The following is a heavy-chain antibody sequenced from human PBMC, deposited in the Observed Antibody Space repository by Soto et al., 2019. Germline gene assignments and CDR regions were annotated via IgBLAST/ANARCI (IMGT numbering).Heavy chain of an antibody. Sequence: GGSLRLSCAASGFTFSSYAMSWVRQAPGKGLEWVSAISGSGGSTYYADSVKGRFTISRDNSKNTLYLQMNSLRAEDTAVYYCAKDEIARGRGTTKGYAFDIWGQGTMVTVSS. CDR3: AKDEIARGRGTTKGYAFDI. CDR1: GFTFSSYA. J-gene: IGHJ3*02. V-gene: IGHV3-23*01. CDR2: ISGSGGST. D-gene: IGHD3-16*01.